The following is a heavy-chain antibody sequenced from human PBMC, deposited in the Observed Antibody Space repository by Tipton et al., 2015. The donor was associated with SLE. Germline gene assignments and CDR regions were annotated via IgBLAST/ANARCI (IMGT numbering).Heavy chain of an antibody. CDR2: IWYDGSNK. J-gene: IGHJ4*02. V-gene: IGHV3-33*08. CDR3: ARDLIGSYGYFDY. Sequence: SLRLSCAASGFTFSSYAMHWVRQAPGKGLEWVAVIWYDGSNKYYADSVKGRFTISRDNSKNTLYLQMNSLRAEDTAVYYCARDLIGSYGYFDYWGQGTLVTVSS. D-gene: IGHD1-26*01. CDR1: GFTFSSYA.